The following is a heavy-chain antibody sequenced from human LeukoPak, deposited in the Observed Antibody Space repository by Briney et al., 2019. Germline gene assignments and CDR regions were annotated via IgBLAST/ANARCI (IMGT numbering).Heavy chain of an antibody. Sequence: PSETLSLTCTVSGASISTSIYYWGWIRQPPGKGLEWIGTIYYNGSTYYNPSLKSRLSISVDTSKNLFSLKLSSVTAADTAVYFCARVYSANYVASGGFDPWGQGILVTVSS. CDR2: IYYNGST. CDR1: GASISTSIYY. CDR3: ARVYSANYVASGGFDP. D-gene: IGHD3-16*01. V-gene: IGHV4-39*07. J-gene: IGHJ5*02.